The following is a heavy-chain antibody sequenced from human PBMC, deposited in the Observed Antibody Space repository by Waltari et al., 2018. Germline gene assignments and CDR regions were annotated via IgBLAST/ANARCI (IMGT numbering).Heavy chain of an antibody. V-gene: IGHV3-53*01. CDR1: GFTVSSTY. CDR3: ARDSRGGLFFDY. CDR2: IFSDGRT. Sequence: EVQLVESGGGFIQSGGSLRLSCAASGFTVSSTYMSWVRQAPGKGLEWVSFIFSDGRTYYADSVKGRFTISRDNSKNTLYLQINSLRAEDTAVYYCARDSRGGLFFDYWGQGTLVTVSS. J-gene: IGHJ4*02.